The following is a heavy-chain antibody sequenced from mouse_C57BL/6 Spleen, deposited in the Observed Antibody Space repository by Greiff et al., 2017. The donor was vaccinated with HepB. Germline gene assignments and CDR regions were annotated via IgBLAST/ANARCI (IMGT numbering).Heavy chain of an antibody. Sequence: VQLQESGPGLVKPSQSLSLTCSVTGYSITSGYYWNWIRQFPGNKLEWMGYISYDGSNNYNPSLKNRISITRDTSKNQFFLKLNSVTTEDTATYYCARDYYGSSYVGYWGQGTTLTVSS. CDR3: ARDYYGSSYVGY. J-gene: IGHJ2*01. V-gene: IGHV3-6*01. D-gene: IGHD1-1*01. CDR2: ISYDGSN. CDR1: GYSITSGYY.